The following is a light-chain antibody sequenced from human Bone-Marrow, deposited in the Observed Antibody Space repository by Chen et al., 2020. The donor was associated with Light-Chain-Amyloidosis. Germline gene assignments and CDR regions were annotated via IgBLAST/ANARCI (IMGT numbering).Light chain of an antibody. V-gene: IGLV3-21*02. CDR2: DDS. CDR3: QVWDRSSDRPV. CDR1: NFGSTS. Sequence: SYVLTQPSSVSVAPGPTATIACGGNNFGSTSVYWYQQTPGQAPLLVVYDDSDRPSGIPGRLFGSNSGNTATLTISRVEAGDEADYYCQVWDRSSDRPVFGGGTKLTVL. J-gene: IGLJ3*02.